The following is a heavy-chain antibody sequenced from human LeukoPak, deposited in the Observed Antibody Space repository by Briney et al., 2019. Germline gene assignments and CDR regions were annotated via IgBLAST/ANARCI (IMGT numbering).Heavy chain of an antibody. Sequence: GGSLRLSCAASGFTFSSYSMNWVRQAPGKGLEWVSYISSSSSTTYYADSVKGRFTISRDNSKNTLYLQVNSLRAEDTAVYYCAKDRYYDFWSGYSNYYYYYGMDVWGQGTTVTVSS. V-gene: IGHV3-48*01. CDR1: GFTFSSYS. CDR2: ISSSSSTT. CDR3: AKDRYYDFWSGYSNYYYYYGMDV. J-gene: IGHJ6*02. D-gene: IGHD3-3*01.